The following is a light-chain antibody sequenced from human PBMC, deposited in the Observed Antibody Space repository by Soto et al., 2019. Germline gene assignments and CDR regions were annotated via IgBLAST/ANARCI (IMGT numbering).Light chain of an antibody. J-gene: IGKJ2*01. Sequence: IEMTQSPATLSVSPGERATLSCRASQTLSTNLAWYQQKPGQAPTLLIYGASIRATGAPPRFSGSGFGTEVTLTISGLLSEDFGVYYCGQYNHWPPYTFGQGTKLEIK. CDR2: GAS. CDR1: QTLSTN. V-gene: IGKV3-15*01. CDR3: GQYNHWPPYT.